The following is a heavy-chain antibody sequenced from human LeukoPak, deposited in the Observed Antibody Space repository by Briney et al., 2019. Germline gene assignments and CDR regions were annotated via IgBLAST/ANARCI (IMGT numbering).Heavy chain of an antibody. CDR1: GFTFSSYG. CDR3: ARDARGAYCGGDCSPYFDY. J-gene: IGHJ4*02. CDR2: ISYDGSNK. D-gene: IGHD2-21*02. V-gene: IGHV3-30*03. Sequence: PGRSLRLSCAASGFTFSSYGMHWVRQAPGKGLEWVAVISYDGSNKYYADSVKGRFTISRDNSKNTLYLQMNSLRAEDTAVYYCARDARGAYCGGDCSPYFDYWGQGTLVTVSS.